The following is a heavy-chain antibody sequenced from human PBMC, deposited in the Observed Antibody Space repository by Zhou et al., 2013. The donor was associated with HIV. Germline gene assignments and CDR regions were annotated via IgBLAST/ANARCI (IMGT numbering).Heavy chain of an antibody. Sequence: QVQLVQSGAEVKKPGSSVKVSCKASGGTFSSYAISWVRQAPGQGLEWMGGIIPIFGTANYAQKFQGRVTITTDESTSTAYMELSSLRSEDTAVYYCASSPPIFRSGYYTRWFDPWGQGTLVTVSS. CDR2: IIPIFGTA. V-gene: IGHV1-69*05. CDR3: ASSPPIFRSGYYTRWFDP. CDR1: GGTFSSYA. D-gene: IGHD3-3*01. J-gene: IGHJ5*02.